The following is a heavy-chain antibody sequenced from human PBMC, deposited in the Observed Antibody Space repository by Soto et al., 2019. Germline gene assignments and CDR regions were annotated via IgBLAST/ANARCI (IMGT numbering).Heavy chain of an antibody. CDR2: IYYSGST. Sequence: XETLSLTCTPCRSSIPSHYPSWMRQPPGKGLEWIGYIYYSGSTNYNPSLKSRVTISVDTSKNQFSLKLGSVTAADTAVYYCAIRAKGKDYGDYYFDYWGQGTLVTVS. D-gene: IGHD4-17*01. CDR3: AIRAKGKDYGDYYFDY. J-gene: IGHJ4*02. V-gene: IGHV4-59*11. CDR1: RSSIPSHY.